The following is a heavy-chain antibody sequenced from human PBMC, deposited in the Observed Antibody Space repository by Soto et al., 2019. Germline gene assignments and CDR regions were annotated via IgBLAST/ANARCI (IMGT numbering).Heavy chain of an antibody. CDR3: ATSYGSGSRPFDY. J-gene: IGHJ4*02. CDR1: GDTFNFYT. CDR2: IIPMLGMS. Sequence: QVQVVQSGAEVKKPGSSVKVSCKASGDTFNFYTISWVRQAPGQGLEWMGRIIPMLGMSNYAQKFQDRVTIIADKSTSTAYMQLSSLRSEDTAIYYCATSYGSGSRPFDYWGQGTLVTVSS. D-gene: IGHD3-10*01. V-gene: IGHV1-69*02.